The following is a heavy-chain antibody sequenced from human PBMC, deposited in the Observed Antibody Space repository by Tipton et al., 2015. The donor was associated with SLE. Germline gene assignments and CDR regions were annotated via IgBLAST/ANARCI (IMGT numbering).Heavy chain of an antibody. CDR2: IYTSGST. D-gene: IGHD6-6*01. J-gene: IGHJ4*02. Sequence: TLSLTCAVYGGSFSGYYWSWIRQPAGKGLEWIGRIYTSGSTNYNPSLKSRVTMSVDTSKNQFSLKLSSVTAADTAVYYCARVLPSSIAGGAFDYWGQGTLVTVSS. CDR1: GGSFSGYY. V-gene: IGHV4-59*10. CDR3: ARVLPSSIAGGAFDY.